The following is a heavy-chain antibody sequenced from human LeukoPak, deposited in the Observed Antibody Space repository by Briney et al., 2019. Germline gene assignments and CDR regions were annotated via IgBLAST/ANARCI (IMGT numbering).Heavy chain of an antibody. J-gene: IGHJ5*02. Sequence: ASVKVSCKASGYTFTSYGISWVRQAPGQGLEWMGWISAYNGNTNYAQKLQSRVTMTTDTSTSTAYMELRSLRSDDTAVYYCARGLLVYCSGGSCLGWFDPWGQGTLVTVSS. D-gene: IGHD2-15*01. CDR3: ARGLLVYCSGGSCLGWFDP. CDR1: GYTFTSYG. V-gene: IGHV1-18*01. CDR2: ISAYNGNT.